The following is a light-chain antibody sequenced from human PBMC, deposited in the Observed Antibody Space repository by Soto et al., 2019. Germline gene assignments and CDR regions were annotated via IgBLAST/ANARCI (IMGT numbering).Light chain of an antibody. CDR3: QQYNGNLYS. V-gene: IGKV1-5*01. CDR1: HSVSSW. Sequence: DIQMTQSPSALSASVGDRVTITCRASHSVSSWLAWYQQKPGKAPKLLIYDASSLENEVSSRFSGSGSGTEFTLTISSLQPEDSAIYFCQQYNGNLYSFGQGTKLEIK. J-gene: IGKJ2*03. CDR2: DAS.